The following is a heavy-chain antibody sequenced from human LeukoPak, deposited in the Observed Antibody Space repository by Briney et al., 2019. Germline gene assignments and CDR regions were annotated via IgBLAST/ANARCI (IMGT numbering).Heavy chain of an antibody. J-gene: IGHJ4*02. V-gene: IGHV1-8*01. D-gene: IGHD6-13*01. CDR1: GYTFTNYD. CDR3: ARGLRREQQLLRAFDY. Sequence: ASVKVPCKASGYTFTNYDINWVRPASGQGLEWMGCLNSNSGNTGSAQKFQGRVTMTSNTSISTAYMELSSLRSEDTAVYYCARGLRREQQLLRAFDYWGQGTPVTVSS. CDR2: LNSNSGNT.